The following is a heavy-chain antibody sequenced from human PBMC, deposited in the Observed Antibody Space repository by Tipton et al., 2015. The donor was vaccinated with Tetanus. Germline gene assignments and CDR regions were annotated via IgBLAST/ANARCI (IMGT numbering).Heavy chain of an antibody. D-gene: IGHD6-13*01. Sequence: GSLRLSCAASGFTFKSYTMNWVRQAPGNGLEWVAAISGSRLTPYYADSVKGRFTISRDNSKNTLSLQLNSLRADDTAIYYCAKGGSSWSAYFDYWGQGTQIIVSS. CDR3: AKGGSSWSAYFDY. V-gene: IGHV3-23*01. J-gene: IGHJ4*02. CDR2: ISGSRLTP. CDR1: GFTFKSYT.